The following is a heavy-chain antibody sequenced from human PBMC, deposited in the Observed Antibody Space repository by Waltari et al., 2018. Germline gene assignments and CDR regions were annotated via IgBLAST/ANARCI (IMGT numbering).Heavy chain of an antibody. CDR2: ISGSGGST. CDR1: GLTFRNYA. J-gene: IGHJ3*02. D-gene: IGHD3-22*01. V-gene: IGHV3-23*01. Sequence: EVQLLESGGGLVQPGGSLSLSCAASGLTFRNYAMSWVRQAPGKGLEWVSSISGSGGSTYYADSVKGRFTISRDNSKNMLYLQMNSLRAEDTAVCYCAKHHYDSSGYSPGGAFDIWGQGTMVTVCS. CDR3: AKHHYDSSGYSPGGAFDI.